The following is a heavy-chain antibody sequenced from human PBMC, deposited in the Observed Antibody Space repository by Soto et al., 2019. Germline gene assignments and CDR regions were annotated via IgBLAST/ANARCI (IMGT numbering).Heavy chain of an antibody. V-gene: IGHV3-23*01. J-gene: IGHJ4*02. CDR3: AKERNSWYSSGSDS. D-gene: IGHD2-15*01. CDR1: GFTFSSCA. CDR2: ISVNGGST. Sequence: GGSLRLSCAASGFTFSSCAMGWVRQAPGKGLEWVSSISVNGGSTYYADSVKGRFTISRDNSKNILYLHMISLRAEDTAVYYCAKERNSWYSSGSDSWGQGTMVTVSS.